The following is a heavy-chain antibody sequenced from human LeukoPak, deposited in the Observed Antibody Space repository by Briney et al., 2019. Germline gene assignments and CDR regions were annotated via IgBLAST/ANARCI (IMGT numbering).Heavy chain of an antibody. V-gene: IGHV4-59*01. CDR3: ARDNDSSGYYDY. J-gene: IGHJ4*02. D-gene: IGHD3-22*01. Sequence: SETLSLTCTVSGGSISSYYWSWIRQPPGKGLEWIGYIYYSGSTNYNPSLKSRVTISVDTSKNQFSLKLSSVTAADTAVYYCARDNDSSGYYDYWGQGTLVTVSS. CDR1: GGSISSYY. CDR2: IYYSGST.